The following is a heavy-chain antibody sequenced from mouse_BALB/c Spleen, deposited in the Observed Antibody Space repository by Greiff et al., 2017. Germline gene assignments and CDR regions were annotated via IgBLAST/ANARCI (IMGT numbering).Heavy chain of an antibody. D-gene: IGHD2-14*01. V-gene: IGHV1S81*02. CDR3: ARFYYRYDGLAY. CDR1: GYTFTSYW. Sequence: QVQLQQPGAELVKPGASVKLSCKASGYTFTSYWMHWVKQRPGQGLEWIGEINPSNGRTNYNEKFKSKATLTVDKSSSTAYMQLSSLTSEDSAVYYCARFYYRYDGLAYWGQGTLVTVSA. J-gene: IGHJ3*01. CDR2: INPSNGRT.